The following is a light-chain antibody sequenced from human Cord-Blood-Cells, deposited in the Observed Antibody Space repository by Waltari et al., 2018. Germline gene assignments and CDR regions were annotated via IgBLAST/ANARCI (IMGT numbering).Light chain of an antibody. CDR1: QSISSY. Sequence: DIQMTQSPSSLSASVGDRVTITCQASQSISSYLNWYQQKPGKAPKLLIYAASSLQSGVPSRVSGSGSGTDFTLTISSLQPEDFATYYCQQSYSTPGFGGGTKVEIK. CDR3: QQSYSTPG. V-gene: IGKV1-39*01. CDR2: AAS. J-gene: IGKJ4*01.